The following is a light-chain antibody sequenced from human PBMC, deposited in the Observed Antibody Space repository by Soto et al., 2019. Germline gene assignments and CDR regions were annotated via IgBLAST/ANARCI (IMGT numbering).Light chain of an antibody. Sequence: QSVLTQPPSASGSPGQSVTISCTGTSIDVGGYNYVSWYQQHPGKVPKLMIYEVSKRPSGVPDRFSGSKSGNTASLTVSGLQAEDEADYYCSSYAGSNYVFGTGTKVTVL. CDR3: SSYAGSNYV. CDR1: SIDVGGYNY. CDR2: EVS. J-gene: IGLJ1*01. V-gene: IGLV2-8*01.